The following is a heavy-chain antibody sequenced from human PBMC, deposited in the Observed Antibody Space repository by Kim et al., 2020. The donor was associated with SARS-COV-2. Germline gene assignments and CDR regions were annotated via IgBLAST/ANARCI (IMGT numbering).Heavy chain of an antibody. CDR3: ARAPGYGSHKV. CDR2: YL. D-gene: IGHD3-10*01. Sequence: YLYYADSGKGRSTISSKNDKNSLYLKMNSLRAEDTAVYYGARAPGYGSHKVWGQGTLVTVSS. J-gene: IGHJ4*02. V-gene: IGHV3-21*01.